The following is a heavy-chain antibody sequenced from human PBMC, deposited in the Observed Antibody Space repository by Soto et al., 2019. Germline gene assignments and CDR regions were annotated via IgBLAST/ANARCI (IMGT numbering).Heavy chain of an antibody. Sequence: QLQLQESGPGLVKPSETLSLTCTVSGGSISSSSYYWGWIRQPPGKGLEWIGSIYYSGSTYYNPSLKSRVTISVDTSKNQFSLKLSSVTAADTAVYYCASYSSAYSSSAFDIWGQGTMVTVSS. V-gene: IGHV4-39*01. CDR2: IYYSGST. J-gene: IGHJ3*02. D-gene: IGHD6-6*01. CDR3: ASYSSAYSSSAFDI. CDR1: GGSISSSSYY.